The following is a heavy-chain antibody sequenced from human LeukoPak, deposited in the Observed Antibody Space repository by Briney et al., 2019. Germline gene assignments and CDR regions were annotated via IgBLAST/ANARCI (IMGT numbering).Heavy chain of an antibody. Sequence: GESLKISCKGSGYSFTTYWITWVRQMPGKGLEWMGRIDPSDSSTNYSPSFQGRVSMSADKSINTAYLQWSSLKASDTAFYYCARRRAYSSNWYANLYYFDYWGQGTLVTVSA. V-gene: IGHV5-10-1*01. CDR2: IDPSDSST. J-gene: IGHJ4*02. D-gene: IGHD6-13*01. CDR1: GYSFTTYW. CDR3: ARRRAYSSNWYANLYYFDY.